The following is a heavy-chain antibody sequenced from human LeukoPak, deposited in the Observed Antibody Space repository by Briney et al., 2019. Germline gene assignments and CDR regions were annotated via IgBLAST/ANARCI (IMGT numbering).Heavy chain of an antibody. CDR3: ARDPAFGYFDY. D-gene: IGHD2/OR15-2a*01. J-gene: IGHJ4*02. V-gene: IGHV7-4-1*02. CDR1: GYTFTSYY. CDR2: INTNTGNP. Sequence: ASVKVSCKASGYTFTSYYMHWVRQAPGQGLEWMGWINTNTGNPTYAQGFTGRFVFSLDTSVSTAYLQISSLKAEDTAVYYCARDPAFGYFDYWGQGTLVTVSS.